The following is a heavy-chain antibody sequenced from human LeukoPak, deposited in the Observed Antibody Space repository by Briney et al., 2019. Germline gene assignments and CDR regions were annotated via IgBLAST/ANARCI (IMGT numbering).Heavy chain of an antibody. Sequence: SXVRQAPGKGLEWVAVTVGGGDGTYYADSVKGRFTISRDNSNNTLYLQMNSLRAEDTAVYYCAKLTTSWGQGTLVTVSS. J-gene: IGHJ4*02. CDR2: TVGGGDGT. D-gene: IGHD4-11*01. V-gene: IGHV3-23*01. CDR3: AKLTTS.